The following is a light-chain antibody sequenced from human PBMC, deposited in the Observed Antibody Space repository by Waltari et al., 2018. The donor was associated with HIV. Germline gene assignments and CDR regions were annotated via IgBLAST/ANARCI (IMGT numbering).Light chain of an antibody. V-gene: IGLV2-14*02. CDR3: FSYRSSSTRV. Sequence: QSALTQPASVSGSPGQSITISCTGTSSDVGSYNLVSWYQQHPGKAPKLMIYEVSNRPSGISDRFSGAKSGNTASLTISGLQAEDEADYYCFSYRSSSTRVFGGGTKLTVL. CDR2: EVS. CDR1: SSDVGSYNL. J-gene: IGLJ3*02.